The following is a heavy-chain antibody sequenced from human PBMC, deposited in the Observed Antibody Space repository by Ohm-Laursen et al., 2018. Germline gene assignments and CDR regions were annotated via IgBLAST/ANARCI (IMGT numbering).Heavy chain of an antibody. D-gene: IGHD3-22*01. V-gene: IGHV4-34*01. CDR1: GGSFSGYY. Sequence: GTLSLTCAVYGGSFSGYYWSWIRQPPGKGLEWIGEINHSGSTNYNPSLKSRVTISGDTSKNQFSLKLSSVTAADTAVYYCARGPRRHYDSSGYGVWGQGTLVTVSS. CDR2: INHSGST. J-gene: IGHJ4*02. CDR3: ARGPRRHYDSSGYGV.